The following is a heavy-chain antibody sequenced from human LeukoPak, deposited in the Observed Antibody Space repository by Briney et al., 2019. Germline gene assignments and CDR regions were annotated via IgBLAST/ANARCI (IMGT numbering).Heavy chain of an antibody. CDR1: RFTFSSYA. CDR3: AKDGLDLAARRYFDY. CDR2: VSGSGETT. Sequence: PGGSLRLSCAASRFTFSSYAMTWVRQPPGKGLERVAAVSGSGETTYLADFAKGRFTISRDNSKNTLYLQMNSLRAEDTAVYYCAKDGLDLAARRYFDYWGQGTLVTVPS. D-gene: IGHD6-6*01. J-gene: IGHJ4*02. V-gene: IGHV3-23*01.